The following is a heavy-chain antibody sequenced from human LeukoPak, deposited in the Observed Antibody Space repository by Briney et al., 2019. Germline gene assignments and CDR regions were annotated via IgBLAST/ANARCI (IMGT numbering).Heavy chain of an antibody. J-gene: IGHJ4*02. CDR1: GFTYSHYG. V-gene: IGHV3-33*08. CDR3: ARDPPFDSGWSQNYFDY. Sequence: GRSLRLSCAASGFTYSHYGMHWVRQAPGKGLEWVAVIWSDATEKYYSDAVKGRFTISRDNSKNTLYLQMNSLRPEDTAVYYCARDPPFDSGWSQNYFDYWGQGTLVTVSS. D-gene: IGHD6-19*01. CDR2: IWSDATEK.